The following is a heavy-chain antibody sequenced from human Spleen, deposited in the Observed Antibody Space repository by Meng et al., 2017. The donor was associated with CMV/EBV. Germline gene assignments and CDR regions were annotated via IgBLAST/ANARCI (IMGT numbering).Heavy chain of an antibody. Sequence: GGSLRLSCAASGFTFSSYSMNWVRQAPGKGLEWVSSISSSSSYIYYADSVKGRFTISRDNAKNSLYLQMNSLRAEDTAVYYCARGTRELLFDYWGQGTLVTVSS. CDR2: ISSSSSYI. V-gene: IGHV3-21*01. D-gene: IGHD1-26*01. CDR1: GFTFSSYS. J-gene: IGHJ4*02. CDR3: ARGTRELLFDY.